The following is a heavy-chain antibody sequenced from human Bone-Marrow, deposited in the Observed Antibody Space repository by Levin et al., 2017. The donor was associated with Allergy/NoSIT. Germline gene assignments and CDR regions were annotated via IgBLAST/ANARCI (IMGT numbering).Heavy chain of an antibody. CDR2: IFYSGRP. CDR1: GGSISSGSYL. CDR3: ARFRLGAAATLSDS. Sequence: SETLSLTCAVSGGSISSGSYLWTWIRQPPGKGLEYIGHIFYSGRPNYNPSLQSRVAMSVDTSQNQIFLRLSSVTAADTALYYCARFRLGAAATLSDSWGQGTLVTVSS. J-gene: IGHJ4*02. V-gene: IGHV4-61*01. D-gene: IGHD3-16*01.